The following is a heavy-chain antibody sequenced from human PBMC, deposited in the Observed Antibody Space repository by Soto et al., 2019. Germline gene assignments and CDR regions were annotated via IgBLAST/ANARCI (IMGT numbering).Heavy chain of an antibody. J-gene: IGHJ6*02. D-gene: IGHD2-2*01. CDR1: GFTFGDYA. Sequence: GGSLRLSCTGSGFTFGDYAISWSRQAPGKGLEWVGVIRSKAYGETKDYAASVKGRFTILRDDSKSIAYLQMNSLQSEDTGVYYCTRYTSTSRYSYFGMDVWGHGTTVTVSS. CDR3: TRYTSTSRYSYFGMDV. V-gene: IGHV3-49*03. CDR2: IRSKAYGETK.